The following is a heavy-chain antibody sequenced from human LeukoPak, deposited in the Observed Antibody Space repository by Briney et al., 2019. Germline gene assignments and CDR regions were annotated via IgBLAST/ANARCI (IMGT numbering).Heavy chain of an antibody. CDR1: GFTFSTYA. D-gene: IGHD4-23*01. CDR2: ISYDGSNK. CDR3: AARDYGGNSGI. V-gene: IGHV3-30*03. J-gene: IGHJ3*02. Sequence: GRSLRLSCAASGFTFSTYAMHWVRQAPGKGLEWVAVISYDGSNKYYADSVKGRFTISRDNSKNTLYLQMNSLRAEDTAVYYCAARDYGGNSGIWGEGTMVTVSS.